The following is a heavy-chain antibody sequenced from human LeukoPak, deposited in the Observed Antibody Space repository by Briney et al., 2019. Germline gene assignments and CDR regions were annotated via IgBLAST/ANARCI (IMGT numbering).Heavy chain of an antibody. CDR3: AKEKEIFQPFDY. CDR2: ITGSGGST. J-gene: IGHJ4*02. V-gene: IGHV3-23*01. D-gene: IGHD3-9*01. CDR1: GFTFTTYA. Sequence: GGSLRLSCGASGFTFTTYAMTWVRQAPGKGLEWVSSITGSGGSTYYGDSVKGRFTISRDNSKNTLYLQMNSPRAEDTAVYYCAKEKEIFQPFDYWGQGTLVTVSS.